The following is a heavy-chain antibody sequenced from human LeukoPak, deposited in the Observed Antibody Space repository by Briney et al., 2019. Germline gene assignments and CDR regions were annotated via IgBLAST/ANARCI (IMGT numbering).Heavy chain of an antibody. J-gene: IGHJ4*02. V-gene: IGHV3-30*18. CDR2: ISYDGSNK. CDR1: GFTFSSYG. CDR3: AKDRNTMIVVGEDY. D-gene: IGHD3-22*01. Sequence: GGSLRLSCAASGFTFSSYGMHWVRQAPGKGLEWVAVISYDGSNKYYADSVKGRFTISRDNSKNTLYLQMNSLRAEDTAVYYCAKDRNTMIVVGEDYWGQGTLVTVSS.